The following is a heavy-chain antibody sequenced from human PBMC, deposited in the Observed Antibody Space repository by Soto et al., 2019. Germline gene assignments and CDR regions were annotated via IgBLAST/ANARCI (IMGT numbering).Heavy chain of an antibody. V-gene: IGHV1-69*12. D-gene: IGHD6-13*01. Sequence: QVQLVQSGAEVKKPGSSMKVSCKASGGTFSNYAISWVRQAPGQGLEWMGGIIPIFGTTNYAQRFQGRGTINADESTSTAYMELSSLRSEDTAVYYCARVSSSWYKDYFDYWGQGTLVTVSS. CDR1: GGTFSNYA. CDR2: IIPIFGTT. CDR3: ARVSSSWYKDYFDY. J-gene: IGHJ4*02.